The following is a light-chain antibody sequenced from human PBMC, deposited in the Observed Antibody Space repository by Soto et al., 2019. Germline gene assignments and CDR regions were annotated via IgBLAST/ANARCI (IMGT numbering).Light chain of an antibody. J-gene: IGLJ2*01. CDR3: AAWDDSLNGVV. CDR2: SSN. CDR1: SSNIGSNS. V-gene: IGLV1-44*01. Sequence: QSVLTQPPSASGTPGQRGTISCSGSSSNIGSNSVNWYQQLPVTAPKLLMYSSNQRPSGVPDRFSGSKSGTSASLAISGLQSEDEADYYCAAWDDSLNGVVFGGGTKLTVL.